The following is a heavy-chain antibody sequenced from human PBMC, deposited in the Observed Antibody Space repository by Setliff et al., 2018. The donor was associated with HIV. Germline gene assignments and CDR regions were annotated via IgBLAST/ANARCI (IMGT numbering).Heavy chain of an antibody. J-gene: IGHJ3*02. V-gene: IGHV3-11*04. CDR1: GFDFSEYY. CDR2: ISSSGSTI. CDR3: ARDSDVTSDAFDI. D-gene: IGHD4-17*01. Sequence: GGSLRLSCTGSGFDFSEYYLIWIRQAPGKGLEWLSYISSSGSTIYYADSVKGRFTISRDNAKNSLYLQMNSLRAEDTAVYYCARDSDVTSDAFDIWGQGTMVTVSS.